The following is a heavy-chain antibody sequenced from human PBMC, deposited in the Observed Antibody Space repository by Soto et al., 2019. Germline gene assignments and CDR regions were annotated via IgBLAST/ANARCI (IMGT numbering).Heavy chain of an antibody. CDR3: AQLRYGDYAFDY. J-gene: IGHJ4*02. D-gene: IGHD4-17*01. CDR1: GGSISSSSYY. V-gene: IGHV4-39*01. CDR2: IYYSGST. Sequence: SETLSLTCTVSGGSISSSSYYWGWIRQPPGKGLEWIGSIYYSGSTYYNPSLKSRVTISVDTSKNQFSLKLSSVTAADTAVYYCAQLRYGDYAFDYWGQGTLVTVSS.